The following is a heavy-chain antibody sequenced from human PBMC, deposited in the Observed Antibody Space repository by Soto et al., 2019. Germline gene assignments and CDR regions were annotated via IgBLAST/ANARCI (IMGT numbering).Heavy chain of an antibody. J-gene: IGHJ6*02. CDR3: ARGPSPLYCSGGSCYFYYYYYGMDV. CDR1: GGSFSGYY. D-gene: IGHD2-15*01. Sequence: PSETLSLTCAVYGGSFSGYYWSWIRQPPGKGLECIGEINHSGSTNYNPSLKSRVTISVDTSKNQFSLKLSSVTAADTAVYYCARGPSPLYCSGGSCYFYYYYYGMDVWGQGTTVTVSS. CDR2: INHSGST. V-gene: IGHV4-34*01.